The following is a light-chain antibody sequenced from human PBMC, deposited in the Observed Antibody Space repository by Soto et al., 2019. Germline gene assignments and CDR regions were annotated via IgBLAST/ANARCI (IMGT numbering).Light chain of an antibody. CDR1: QSVTSSY. CDR3: QQYGSSPRT. V-gene: IGKV3-20*01. Sequence: EIVLTQSPGTLSLSPGERATLSCRASQSVTSSYLAWHQQKRGQAPRLLIYDASSRATGIPDRFSGSGSGTDFTLTISRLEPEDFAVYYCQQYGSSPRTFGQGTKLEIK. J-gene: IGKJ2*01. CDR2: DAS.